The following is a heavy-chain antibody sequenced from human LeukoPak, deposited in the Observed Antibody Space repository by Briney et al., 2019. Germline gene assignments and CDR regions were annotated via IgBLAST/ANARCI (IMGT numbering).Heavy chain of an antibody. D-gene: IGHD2-15*01. V-gene: IGHV4-39*01. CDR2: IYYSGST. J-gene: IGHJ3*02. CDR1: GGSISSSSYY. Sequence: SETLSLTCTVSGGSISSSSYYWGWIRQPPGKGLEWIGSIYYSGSTYYNPSLKSRVTISVDTSKNQFSLKLSSVTAADTAVYYCVRLDIVVVVAATGCAFDIWGQGTMVTVSS. CDR3: VRLDIVVVVAATGCAFDI.